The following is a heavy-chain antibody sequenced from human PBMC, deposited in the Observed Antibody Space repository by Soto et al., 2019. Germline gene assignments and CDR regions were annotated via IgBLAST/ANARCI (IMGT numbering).Heavy chain of an antibody. CDR3: ARDQYSSNPEAGRGGDGLVFYYGMYV. CDR1: VGSVSSNSAA. D-gene: IGHD6-13*01. Sequence: SDTLSLTCAISVGSVSSNSAAWNSIRKSPSRGLEWLGRTYYRSKWYNDYAVSVKSRITINPDTSKKQFSLQLNSVTPEDTAVYYCARDQYSSNPEAGRGGDGLVFYYGMYVWGQGTTVTVSS. V-gene: IGHV6-1*01. J-gene: IGHJ6*02. CDR2: TYYRSKWYN.